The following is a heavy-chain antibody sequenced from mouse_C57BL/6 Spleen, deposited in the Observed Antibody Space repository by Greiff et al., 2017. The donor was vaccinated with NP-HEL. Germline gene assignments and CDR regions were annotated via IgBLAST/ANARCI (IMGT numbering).Heavy chain of an antibody. CDR1: GYTFTDYY. D-gene: IGHD3-2*01. J-gene: IGHJ4*01. V-gene: IGHV1-76*01. CDR3: AREEDSFYYYAMDY. CDR2: IYPGSGNT. Sequence: QVQLKQSGAELVRPGASVKLSCKASGYTFTDYYINWVKQRPGQGLEWIARIYPGSGNTYYNEKFKGKATLTAEKSSSTAYMQLSSLTSEDSAVYFCAREEDSFYYYAMDYWGQGTSVTVSS.